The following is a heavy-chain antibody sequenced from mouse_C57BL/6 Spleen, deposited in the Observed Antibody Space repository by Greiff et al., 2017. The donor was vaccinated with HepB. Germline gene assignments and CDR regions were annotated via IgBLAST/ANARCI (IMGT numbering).Heavy chain of an antibody. V-gene: IGHV1-19*01. J-gene: IGHJ2*01. CDR1: GYTFTDYY. D-gene: IGHD2-4*01. CDR2: INPYNGGT. Sequence: EVQLQQSGPVLVKPGASVKMSCKASGYTFTDYYMNWVKQSHGKSLEWIGVINPYNGGTSYNQKFKGKATLTVDKSSRTAYMELNSLTSEDSAVYYCARGNDYDGYFDYWGQGTTLTVSS. CDR3: ARGNDYDGYFDY.